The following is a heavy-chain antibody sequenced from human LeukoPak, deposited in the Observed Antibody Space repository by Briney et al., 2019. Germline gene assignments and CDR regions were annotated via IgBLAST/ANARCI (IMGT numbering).Heavy chain of an antibody. Sequence: GGSLRLSCAASGFTFSSYAMSWVRQAPGKGLEWVSGINWNGGSTGYADSVKGRFTISRDNAKNSLYLQMNSLRAEDTALYYCARVWVYSSREFDPWGQGTLVTVSS. D-gene: IGHD6-13*01. CDR3: ARVWVYSSREFDP. J-gene: IGHJ5*02. CDR1: GFTFSSYA. CDR2: INWNGGST. V-gene: IGHV3-20*04.